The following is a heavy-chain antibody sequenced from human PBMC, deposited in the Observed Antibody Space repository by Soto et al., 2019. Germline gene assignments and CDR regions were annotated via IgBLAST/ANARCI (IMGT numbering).Heavy chain of an antibody. J-gene: IGHJ4*02. D-gene: IGHD6-13*01. CDR3: ARAGQHSSCSYLQYTFDS. CDR2: ISGYNGNT. V-gene: IGHV1-18*03. CDR1: GYTFTRYG. Sequence: QVQLVQSGAEVKKPGASVKVSCKTSGYTFTRYGIIWVRQAPGQGLEWMGWISGYNGNTNYAQSLQGRVTMTTDTSTSAAYMELRSLRSDDMAMYYCARAGQHSSCSYLQYTFDSWGQGTLVTVSS.